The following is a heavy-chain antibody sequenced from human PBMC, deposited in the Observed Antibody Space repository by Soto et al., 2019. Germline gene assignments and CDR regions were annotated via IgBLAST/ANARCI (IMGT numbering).Heavy chain of an antibody. CDR2: IYYSGST. J-gene: IGHJ4*02. CDR1: GGSISSGGYY. Sequence: PSETLSLACTVSGGSISSGGYYWSWIRQHPGKGLEWIGYIYYSGSTYYNPSLKSRVTISVDTSKNQFSLKLSSVTAADTAVYYCAGGSGYYYSLAYWGQGTLVTVSS. V-gene: IGHV4-31*03. D-gene: IGHD3-22*01. CDR3: AGGSGYYYSLAY.